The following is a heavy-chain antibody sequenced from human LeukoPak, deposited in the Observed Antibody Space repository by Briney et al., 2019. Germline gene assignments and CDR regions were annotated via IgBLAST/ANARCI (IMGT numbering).Heavy chain of an antibody. V-gene: IGHV1-46*01. CDR1: GYTFTSYD. CDR3: ARAQLGGYSYGANFDY. CDR2: INPSGGST. J-gene: IGHJ4*02. Sequence: ASVKVSCKASGYTFTSYDINWVRQAPGQGLEWMGIINPSGGSTSYAQKFQGRVTMTRDTSTSTVYMELSSLRSEDTAVYYCARAQLGGYSYGANFDYWGQGTLVTVSS. D-gene: IGHD5-18*01.